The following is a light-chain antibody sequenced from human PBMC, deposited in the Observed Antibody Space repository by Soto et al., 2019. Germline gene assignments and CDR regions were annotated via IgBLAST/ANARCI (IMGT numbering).Light chain of an antibody. CDR2: DAS. Sequence: DIQMTQSPSTLSACVGDRVTITCRASQSISSWLAWYQQKPGKAPKLLIYDASSLESGVPSRFSGSGSGTEFTLTISSLQPDDFATYYCQQYNSYSWTFGQGTKVAI. V-gene: IGKV1-5*01. CDR3: QQYNSYSWT. J-gene: IGKJ1*01. CDR1: QSISSW.